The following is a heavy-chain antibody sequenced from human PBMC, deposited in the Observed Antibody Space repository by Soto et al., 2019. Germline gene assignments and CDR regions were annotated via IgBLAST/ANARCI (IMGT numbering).Heavy chain of an antibody. CDR1: GYSFTSYW. CDR3: GIKGCSDILTGPSGYGLVV. D-gene: IGHD3-9*01. V-gene: IGHV5-10-1*01. J-gene: IGHJ6*02. CDR2: IDPSDSYT. Sequence: GESLKISCKGSGYSFTSYWISWVRQMPGKGLEWMGRIDPSDSYTNYSPSFQGHVTISADKSISTAYLQWSSLKASDTAMYYCGIKGCSDILTGPSGYGLVVWGQGTTVTVSS.